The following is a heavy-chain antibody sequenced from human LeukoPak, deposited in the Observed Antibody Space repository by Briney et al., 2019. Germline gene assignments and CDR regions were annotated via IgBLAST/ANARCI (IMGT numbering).Heavy chain of an antibody. CDR3: ARDSRVAASDC. D-gene: IGHD2-15*01. CDR1: GGTFSSYA. CDR2: IIPIFGTA. J-gene: IGHJ4*02. Sequence: SVKVSCKASGGTFSSYAISWVRQAPGQGLEWMGRIIPIFGTANYAQKFQGRVTITTDESTSTAYMELSRLRSDDTAVYYCARDSRVAASDCWGQGTLVTVSS. V-gene: IGHV1-69*05.